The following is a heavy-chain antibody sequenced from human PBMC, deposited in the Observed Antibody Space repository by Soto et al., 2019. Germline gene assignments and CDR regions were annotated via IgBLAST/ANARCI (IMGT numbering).Heavy chain of an antibody. CDR3: ARLDPYDFWSRPHFDY. J-gene: IGHJ4*02. V-gene: IGHV4-59*01. CDR2: IYYSGST. D-gene: IGHD3-3*01. Sequence: SDTLSLTCTASGRSISSYYWSWVRQPPGKGLEWIGYIYYSGSTNYNPSLKSRVTISVDTSKNQFSLKLSSVTAADTAVYYCARLDPYDFWSRPHFDYWGQGTLVTVSS. CDR1: GRSISSYY.